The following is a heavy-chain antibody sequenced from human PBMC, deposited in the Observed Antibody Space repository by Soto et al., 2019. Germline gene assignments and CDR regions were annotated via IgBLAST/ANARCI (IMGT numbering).Heavy chain of an antibody. V-gene: IGHV4-4*02. J-gene: IGHJ6*02. D-gene: IGHD6-13*01. CDR1: GDSISDHNW. CDR3: ARYSASGLYYYFGMDV. Sequence: SETLSLSCAVSGDSISDHNWWTWVRQPPGKGLGWGGDVYHEGITNYNPCLKSRVTILVDKSKNHFSLKLASVTAADTAVYYCARYSASGLYYYFGMDVWGQGTTLTVSS. CDR2: VYHEGIT.